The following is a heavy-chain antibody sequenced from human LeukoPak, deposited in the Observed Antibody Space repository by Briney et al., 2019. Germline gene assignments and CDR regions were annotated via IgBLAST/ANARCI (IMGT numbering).Heavy chain of an antibody. Sequence: SETLSLTCTVSGGSVSSGSYYWSWIRQPPGKGLEWIGYIYYSGSTNYNPSLKSRVTISVDTSKNQFSLKLSSVTAADTAVYYCARDSLTYYDFWNSYYYYGMDVWGQGTTVTVSS. CDR3: ARDSLTYYDFWNSYYYYGMDV. D-gene: IGHD3-3*01. CDR2: IYYSGST. V-gene: IGHV4-61*01. CDR1: GGSVSSGSYY. J-gene: IGHJ6*02.